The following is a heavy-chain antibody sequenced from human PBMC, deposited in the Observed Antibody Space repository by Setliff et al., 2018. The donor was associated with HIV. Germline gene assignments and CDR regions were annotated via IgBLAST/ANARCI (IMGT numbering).Heavy chain of an antibody. CDR3: ARDYLYYYYYYMDV. CDR1: GFTVSTYY. V-gene: IGHV3-66*01. CDR2: IYSGGST. Sequence: GGSLRLSCAASGFTVSTYYMSWVRQAPGKGLEWVSTIYSGGSTYHADSVKGRFTISRDNSKNTLYLQMNSLRAEDTAVYYCARDYLYYYYYYMDVWGRGTTVTVSS. J-gene: IGHJ6*03.